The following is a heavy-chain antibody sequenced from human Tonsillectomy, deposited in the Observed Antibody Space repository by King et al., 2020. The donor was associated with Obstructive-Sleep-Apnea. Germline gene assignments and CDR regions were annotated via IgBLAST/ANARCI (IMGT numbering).Heavy chain of an antibody. CDR1: GYTFARYD. Sequence: VQLVESGAEVKKPGASVKVSCKASGYTFARYDINWVRQATGQGLEWMGWMNPNSGNTVYAQKFQGRVTMTRDTSINTAYMELSSLRSDDTAVYYCARGTIGADYWGQGTLVTVSS. CDR2: MNPNSGNT. CDR3: ARGTIGADY. J-gene: IGHJ4*02. V-gene: IGHV1-8*01. D-gene: IGHD3-3*01.